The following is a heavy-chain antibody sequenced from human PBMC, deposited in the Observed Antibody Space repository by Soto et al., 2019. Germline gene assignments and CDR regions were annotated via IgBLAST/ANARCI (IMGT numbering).Heavy chain of an antibody. D-gene: IGHD2-15*01. CDR3: AHMLAAKFAY. V-gene: IGHV2-5*01. Sequence: QITLKESGPTLVQPPQTLTLTCNVSGVSLSTGGVGVGWIRQPPGKAIEWLALIYWYDDQRSSPSLKSRLTITKDTSNNQVVLTMTNMAPEDTATSYWAHMLAAKFAYWGQGTLVTVSA. CDR2: IYWYDDQ. J-gene: IGHJ4*02. CDR1: GVSLSTGGVG.